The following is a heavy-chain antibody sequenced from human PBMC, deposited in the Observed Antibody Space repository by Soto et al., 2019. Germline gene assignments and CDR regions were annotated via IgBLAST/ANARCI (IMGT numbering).Heavy chain of an antibody. Sequence: QVQLQESGPGLVKPSETLSLTCTVSGGSISSYYWSWIRQPPGKGLEWIGYIYYSGSTNYNPSLKSRVTISVDTSKNQFSLKLSSVTAADTAVYYCARWVYGDYRRGYFDLWGRGTLVTVSS. CDR2: IYYSGST. CDR1: GGSISSYY. CDR3: ARWVYGDYRRGYFDL. V-gene: IGHV4-59*01. J-gene: IGHJ2*01. D-gene: IGHD4-17*01.